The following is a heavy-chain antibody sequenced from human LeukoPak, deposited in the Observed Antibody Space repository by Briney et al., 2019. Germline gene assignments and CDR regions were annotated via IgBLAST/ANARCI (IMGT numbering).Heavy chain of an antibody. CDR1: GFIFSNYW. Sequence: PGGSLRLSCAGSGFIFSNYWLSWVRQAPGKGLEWVANINQDGSQIYYVDSVKGRSTISRDNAKNSLCLQMNSLRAEDTAVYYCVRRGSVWGDHWGQGTLVSVSS. CDR2: INQDGSQI. V-gene: IGHV3-7*01. J-gene: IGHJ4*02. D-gene: IGHD7-27*01. CDR3: VRRGSVWGDH.